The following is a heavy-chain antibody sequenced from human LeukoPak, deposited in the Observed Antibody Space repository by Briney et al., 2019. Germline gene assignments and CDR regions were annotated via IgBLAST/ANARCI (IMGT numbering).Heavy chain of an antibody. CDR1: GGTFSSYA. D-gene: IGHD6-13*01. CDR2: IIPIFGTA. CDR3: GSSAAGTYYYYYMDV. Sequence: ASVKVSCKASGGTFSSYAISWVRQAPGQGLEWMGGIIPIFGTANYAQKFQGRVTITTDESTSTAYMELSSLRSEDTAVYYCGSSAAGTYYYYYMDVWGKGTTVTVSS. J-gene: IGHJ6*03. V-gene: IGHV1-69*05.